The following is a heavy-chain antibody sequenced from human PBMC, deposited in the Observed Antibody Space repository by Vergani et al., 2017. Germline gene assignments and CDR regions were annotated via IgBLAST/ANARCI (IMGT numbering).Heavy chain of an antibody. D-gene: IGHD2-2*01. CDR2: INPSGGST. V-gene: IGHV1-46*01. Sequence: QVQLVQSGAEVKKPGASVKVSCKASGYTFTSYYMHWVRQAPGQGLEWMGIINPSGGSTSYAQKFQGRVTMTRDTSTSTVYMELSSLRSEDTAVYYCAREGQPYCSSTSCYPKPFDYWGQGTLVTVSS. J-gene: IGHJ4*02. CDR3: AREGQPYCSSTSCYPKPFDY. CDR1: GYTFTSYY.